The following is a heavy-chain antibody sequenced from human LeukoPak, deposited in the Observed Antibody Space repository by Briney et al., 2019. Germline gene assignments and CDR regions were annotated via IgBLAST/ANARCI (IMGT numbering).Heavy chain of an antibody. V-gene: IGHV3-30*02. CDR1: GFTFSSYG. J-gene: IGHJ4*02. CDR3: AKCGGSTSCFSYYFDY. Sequence: GGSLRLSCAASGFTFSSYGMHWVRQPPGKGLEWVAFIRYDGSNKYYADSVKGRFTISRDNSKNTLYLQMNSLRAEDTAVYYCAKCGGSTSCFSYYFDYWGQGTLVTVSS. CDR2: IRYDGSNK. D-gene: IGHD2-2*01.